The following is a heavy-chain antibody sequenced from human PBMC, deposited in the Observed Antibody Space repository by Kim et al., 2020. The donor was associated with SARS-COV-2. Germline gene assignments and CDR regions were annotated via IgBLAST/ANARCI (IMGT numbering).Heavy chain of an antibody. Sequence: THDNPTLKSRVTISVDTSKDQFSLTLSSVTAADTAVYFCARGYGIFYGMDVWGQGTTVTVSS. D-gene: IGHD6-13*01. V-gene: IGHV4-30-4*05. CDR3: ARGYGIFYGMDV. J-gene: IGHJ6*02. CDR2: T.